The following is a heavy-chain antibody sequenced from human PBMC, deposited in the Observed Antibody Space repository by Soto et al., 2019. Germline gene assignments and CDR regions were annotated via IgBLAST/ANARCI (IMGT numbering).Heavy chain of an antibody. D-gene: IGHD3-10*01. CDR3: TTERGFPHAFDI. CDR1: GFTFSNAW. V-gene: IGHV3-15*01. Sequence: GGSLRLSCAASGFTFSNAWMSWVRQAPGKGLEWVGRIKSKTDGGTTDYAAPVKGRFTISRDDSKNTLYLQMNSLKTEATAVYYCTTERGFPHAFDIWGQGTMVTSSS. J-gene: IGHJ3*02. CDR2: IKSKTDGGTT.